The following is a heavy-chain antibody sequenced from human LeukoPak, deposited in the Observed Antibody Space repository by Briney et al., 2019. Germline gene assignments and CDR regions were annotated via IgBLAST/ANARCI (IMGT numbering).Heavy chain of an antibody. Sequence: LSGGSLRLSCAPSGLTFSSYEMDWVRQAPGEGLEWVSYISSSGSTIYYADSVKGRFTISRDNAKNSLYLQMNSLRAEDTAVYYCGTLSAEPQQLAYYYYGMDVWDQGTTVTVSS. V-gene: IGHV3-48*03. CDR1: GLTFSSYE. CDR2: ISSSGSTI. J-gene: IGHJ6*02. CDR3: GTLSAEPQQLAYYYYGMDV. D-gene: IGHD6-13*01.